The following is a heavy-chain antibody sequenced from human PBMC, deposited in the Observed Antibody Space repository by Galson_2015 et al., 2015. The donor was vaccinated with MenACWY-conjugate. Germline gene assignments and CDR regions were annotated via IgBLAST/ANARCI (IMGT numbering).Heavy chain of an antibody. CDR1: GYNFITYW. V-gene: IGHV5-51*01. CDR2: ISPIDSKT. J-gene: IGHJ6*02. CDR3: ARHPPGGRGMDG. D-gene: IGHD1-26*01. Sequence: QSGAEVKKPGESLKISCKASGYNFITYWIGWVRQVPGKGLEWVGLISPIDSKTRYSPAFEGRVTISADNSITTAYLQWNSLQASDTAMYYCARHPPGGRGMDGWGQGTTVT.